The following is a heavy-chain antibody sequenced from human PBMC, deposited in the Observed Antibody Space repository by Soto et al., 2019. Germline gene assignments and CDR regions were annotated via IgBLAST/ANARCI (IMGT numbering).Heavy chain of an antibody. D-gene: IGHD3-10*01. CDR2: IYYSGST. V-gene: IGHV4-30-4*01. CDR3: ARDRLFEESRGLGMDV. Sequence: QVQLQESGPGLVKPSQTLSLTCTVSGGSISSGDYYWSWIRQPPGKGLEWIGYIYYSGSTYYNPSLKSRVTISVDTSKNQFALKLSSVTAADTAVHYRARDRLFEESRGLGMDVWGQGTTVTVSS. J-gene: IGHJ6*02. CDR1: GGSISSGDYY.